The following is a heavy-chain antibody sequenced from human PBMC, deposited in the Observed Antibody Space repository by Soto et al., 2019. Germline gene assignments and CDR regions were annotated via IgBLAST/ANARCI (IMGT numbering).Heavy chain of an antibody. V-gene: IGHV3-30*04. CDR3: AREGGGCSGGSCYSYAFAI. Sequence: QVQLVESGGGVVQPGRSLRLSCAASGFTFSSYAMHWVRQAPGKGLEWVAIISYDGRNKYYEDSVKGRFTISRDNSKNTLYLHMNSLRAEDTAVCYCAREGGGCSGGSCYSYAFAIWGQGTMVTVSS. CDR1: GFTFSSYA. J-gene: IGHJ3*02. D-gene: IGHD2-15*01. CDR2: ISYDGRNK.